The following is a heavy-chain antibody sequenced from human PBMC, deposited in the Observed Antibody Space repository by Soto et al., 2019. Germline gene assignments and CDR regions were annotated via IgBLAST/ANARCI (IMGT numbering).Heavy chain of an antibody. CDR3: ARVTWFGELGNWFDP. CDR1: GGSFSGYS. J-gene: IGHJ5*02. V-gene: IGHV4-34*01. Sequence: QVQLQQWGAGLLKPSETLSLTCGVYGGSFSGYSWAWIRQPPGRGLEWLGEIDHSGYTNYFPSLKSRVATSLHTSKNQFTLKLTSVTAADAAVYCCARVTWFGELGNWFDPWGQGTRVTVSS. D-gene: IGHD3-10*01. CDR2: IDHSGYT.